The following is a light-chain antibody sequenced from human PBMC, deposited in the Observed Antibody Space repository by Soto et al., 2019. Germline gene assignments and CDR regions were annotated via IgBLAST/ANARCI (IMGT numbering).Light chain of an antibody. Sequence: DIQMTQSPSSLSASVGDRVTITCRASQSISSYLNWYQQKPGKAPKVLIYAASSLQSGVPSRFSGSGSGTEFTLTISSLQPEDFATYYCQQSYSTPQTFGQGTKLEIK. V-gene: IGKV1-39*01. CDR2: AAS. CDR3: QQSYSTPQT. CDR1: QSISSY. J-gene: IGKJ2*01.